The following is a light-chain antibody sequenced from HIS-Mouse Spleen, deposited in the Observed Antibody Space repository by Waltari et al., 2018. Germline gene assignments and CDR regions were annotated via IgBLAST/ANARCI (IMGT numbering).Light chain of an antibody. Sequence: SYELTQPPSVSVSPGQTASITCSGDKLGDKYACWYQQKPGQSPVLVIYQDSKRPSGIPGRFSASNSGNTATLTISGTQAMDEADYYCQAWDSSTAVFGTGTKVTVL. J-gene: IGLJ1*01. V-gene: IGLV3-1*01. CDR1: KLGDKY. CDR2: QDS. CDR3: QAWDSSTAV.